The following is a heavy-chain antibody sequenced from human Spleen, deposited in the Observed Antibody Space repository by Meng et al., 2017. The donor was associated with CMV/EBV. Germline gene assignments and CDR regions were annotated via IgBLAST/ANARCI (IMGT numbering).Heavy chain of an antibody. Sequence: GESLKISCAASGFTFSDYYMNWIRQAPGKGLEWVSYISSSGSIIYYADSVKGRFTISRDNAKNSLYLQMNSLRAEDTAVYYCARDREAARPGYYYGMDVWGQGTTVTVS. D-gene: IGHD6-6*01. J-gene: IGHJ6*02. CDR1: GFTFSDYY. CDR2: ISSSGSII. V-gene: IGHV3-11*01. CDR3: ARDREAARPGYYYGMDV.